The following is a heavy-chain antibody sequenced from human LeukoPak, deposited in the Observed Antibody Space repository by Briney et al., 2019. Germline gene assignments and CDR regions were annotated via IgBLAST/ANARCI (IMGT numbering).Heavy chain of an antibody. CDR2: INPNSGGT. D-gene: IGHD2-21*01. J-gene: IGHJ4*02. CDR3: ARDGNFDY. Sequence: ASVKVSCKASGYTFTDYYMHWVRQAPGQGLEWMGWINPNSGGTSYAQKFQGRVTMTRDTSITTAYMNLSRLRSDDTAVYYCARDGNFDYWGQGTLVTVSS. CDR1: GYTFTDYY. V-gene: IGHV1-2*02.